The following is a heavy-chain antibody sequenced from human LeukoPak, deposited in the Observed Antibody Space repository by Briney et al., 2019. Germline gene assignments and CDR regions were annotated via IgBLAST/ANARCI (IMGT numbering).Heavy chain of an antibody. CDR2: ISYDGSNK. J-gene: IGHJ3*02. D-gene: IGHD2-8*02. CDR3: AEDRDTGAFDI. CDR1: GFTFSSYG. Sequence: GGSLRLSCAASGFTFSSYGMHWVRQAPGKGLEWVAVISYDGSNKYYADSVKGRFTISRDNSKNTLYLQMNSLRAEDTAVYYCAEDRDTGAFDIWGQGTMVTVSS. V-gene: IGHV3-30*18.